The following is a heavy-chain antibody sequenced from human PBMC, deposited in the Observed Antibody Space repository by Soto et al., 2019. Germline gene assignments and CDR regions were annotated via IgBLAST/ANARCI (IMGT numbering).Heavy chain of an antibody. CDR2: ISPDGRTT. CDR1: VFSFSHYW. J-gene: IGHJ4*02. V-gene: IGHV3-74*01. CDR3: ADSWLPTSY. D-gene: IGHD3-10*01. Sequence: WGSLLFSCASSVFSFSHYWMHWVRQAPGKGLVWVSRISPDGRTTTYADSVKGRFTISRDNAKSTLYLQMNSLTVEDGAVYYCADSWLPTSYWGPGTMVTVSS.